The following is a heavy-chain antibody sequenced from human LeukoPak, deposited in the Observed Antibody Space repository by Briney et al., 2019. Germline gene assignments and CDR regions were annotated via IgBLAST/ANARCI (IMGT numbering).Heavy chain of an antibody. J-gene: IGHJ4*02. D-gene: IGHD3-3*01. CDR2: ISAYNGNT. Sequence: ASVKVSCKASGYTFTSYGISWVRQAPGQGLEWMGWISAYNGNTNYAQKLQGRVSMTTDTSTSTAYMELRSLRSDDTAVYYCARGRGGYYDFWSGYYDTSSFDYWGQGNLVTVSS. V-gene: IGHV1-18*01. CDR3: ARGRGGYYDFWSGYYDTSSFDY. CDR1: GYTFTSYG.